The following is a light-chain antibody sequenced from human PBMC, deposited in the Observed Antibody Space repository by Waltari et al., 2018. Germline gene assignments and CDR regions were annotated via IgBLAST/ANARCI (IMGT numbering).Light chain of an antibody. Sequence: QSALTQPASVAGSPGQSIPIPCTGTSSDVGCYNYVPWYQQFPGKAPKLLIYEVINRPSGISNRFSGSKSGNTASLAISGLQAEDEADYYCSSYTSSSTLVFGGGTKLTVL. CDR3: SSYTSSSTLV. J-gene: IGLJ2*01. CDR1: SSDVGCYNY. CDR2: EVI. V-gene: IGLV2-14*01.